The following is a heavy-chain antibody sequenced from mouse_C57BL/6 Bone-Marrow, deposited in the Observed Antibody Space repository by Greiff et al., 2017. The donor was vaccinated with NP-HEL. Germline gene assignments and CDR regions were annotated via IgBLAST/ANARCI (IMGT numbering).Heavy chain of an antibody. CDR3: TRYYGSFMDY. V-gene: IGHV6-6*01. D-gene: IGHD1-1*01. CDR1: GFTFSDAW. CDR2: IRNKANNHAT. J-gene: IGHJ4*01. Sequence: EVKVEESGGGLVQPGGSMKLSCAASGFTFSDAWMDWVRQSPEKGLELVAEIRNKANNHATYYAESVKGRFTISRDDSKSSVYLQMNSLRAEDTGIYYCTRYYGSFMDYWGQGTSGTVSS.